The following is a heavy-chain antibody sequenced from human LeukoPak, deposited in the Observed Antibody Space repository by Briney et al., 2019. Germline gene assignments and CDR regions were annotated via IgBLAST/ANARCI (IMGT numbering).Heavy chain of an antibody. CDR1: GFTFDDYA. CDR3: AKVCATSDAFDI. D-gene: IGHD5-12*01. Sequence: GGSLRLSCAASGFTFDDYAMHWVRHAPGKGLEWVSGISWNSGSIGYADSVKGRFTISRDNAKNSLYLQMNSLRAEDTALYYCAKVCATSDAFDIWGQGTMVTVSS. CDR2: ISWNSGSI. V-gene: IGHV3-9*01. J-gene: IGHJ3*02.